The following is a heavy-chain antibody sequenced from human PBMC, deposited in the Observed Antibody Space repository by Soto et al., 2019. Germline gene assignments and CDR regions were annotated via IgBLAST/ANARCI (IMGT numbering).Heavy chain of an antibody. CDR1: GFTFSSYG. D-gene: IGHD5-12*01. CDR3: ARGGRYSGYDLDY. Sequence: QVQLVESGGGVVQPGRSLRLSCAASGFTFSSYGMHWVRQAPGKGLEWVAVIWYDGSNKYYADSVKGRFTISRDNSKNALYLQMNSLRAADTAVYYCARGGRYSGYDLDYWGQGTLVTVSS. J-gene: IGHJ4*02. CDR2: IWYDGSNK. V-gene: IGHV3-33*01.